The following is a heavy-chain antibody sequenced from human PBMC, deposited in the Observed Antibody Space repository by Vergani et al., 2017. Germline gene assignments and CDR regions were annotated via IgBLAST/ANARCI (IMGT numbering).Heavy chain of an antibody. CDR1: GGTFSSYA. J-gene: IGHJ5*02. CDR2: IIPIFGTA. V-gene: IGHV1-69*01. CDR3: ARQKSEYSSSSPERWFDP. D-gene: IGHD6-6*01. Sequence: QVQLVQSGAEVKKPGSSVKVSCKASGGTFSSYAISWVRQAPGQGLEWMGGIIPIFGTANDAQKFQGRVTITADESTSTAYMELSSLRSEDTAVYYCARQKSEYSSSSPERWFDPWGQGTLVTVSS.